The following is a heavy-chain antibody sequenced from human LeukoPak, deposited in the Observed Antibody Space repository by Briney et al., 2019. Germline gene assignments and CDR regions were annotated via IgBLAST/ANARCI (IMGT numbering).Heavy chain of an antibody. CDR2: IYSGGST. CDR1: GFTVSSNY. D-gene: IGHD3-22*01. V-gene: IGHV3-66*01. J-gene: IGHJ4*02. CDR3: ASDSSGYHSFDY. Sequence: GGSLRLSCAASGFTVSSNYMSWVRQAPGKGLEWVSVIYSGGSTYYADSVKGRFTISRDNPKNTLYLQMNSLRAEDTAVYYCASDSSGYHSFDYWGQGTLVTVSS.